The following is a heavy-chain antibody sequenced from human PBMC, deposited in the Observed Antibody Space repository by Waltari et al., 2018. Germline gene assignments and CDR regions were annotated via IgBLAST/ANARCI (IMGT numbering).Heavy chain of an antibody. J-gene: IGHJ4*02. CDR1: GVTACTSA. CDR3: ARGGFYDFWSGYSY. Sequence: QGQLVEYGGGVVQPGGSQRLAWEASGVTACTSAMHRFRRAPGKGLEWVAVISYDGSNKYYADSVKGRFTISRDNSKNTLYLQMNSLRAEDTAVYYCARGGFYDFWSGYSYWGQGTLVTVSS. V-gene: IGHV3-30-3*01. D-gene: IGHD3-3*01. CDR2: ISYDGSNK.